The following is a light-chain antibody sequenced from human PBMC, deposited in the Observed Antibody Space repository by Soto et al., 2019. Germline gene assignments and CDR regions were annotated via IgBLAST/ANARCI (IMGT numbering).Light chain of an antibody. CDR2: LGS. Sequence: DLVMTQSPLSLPVTPGEPASISCRSSQSLLHSSGYNYLDWYLQKPGQSPQLLIYLGSNRASGVPDRFSGGGSGTDFTLKISRVEAEDVGVYYCMQALQTPLTFGQGTKLEIK. V-gene: IGKV2-28*01. CDR1: QSLLHSSGYNY. J-gene: IGKJ2*01. CDR3: MQALQTPLT.